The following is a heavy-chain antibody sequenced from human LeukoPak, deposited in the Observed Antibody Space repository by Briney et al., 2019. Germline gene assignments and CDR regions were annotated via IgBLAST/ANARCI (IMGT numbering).Heavy chain of an antibody. D-gene: IGHD3-10*02. Sequence: SGPTLSHTSPALSRTFSNYGWSGSSNSAARKWIRQSPSRGLERLRKTYYRTKWFSSYAASGKSRITIKEETSKNQFSLQLKALTPDDTAVYSCARRPLFLHHGGQGSLVTVSS. J-gene: IGHJ1*01. CDR1: GWSGSSNSAA. CDR3: ARRPLFLHH. CDR2: TYYRTKWFS. V-gene: IGHV6-1*01.